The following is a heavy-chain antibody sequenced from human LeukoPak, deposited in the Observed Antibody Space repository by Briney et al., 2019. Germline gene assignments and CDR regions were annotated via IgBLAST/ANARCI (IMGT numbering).Heavy chain of an antibody. Sequence: SETLSLTCTVSGGSISSYYWSWIRQPPGKGLEWIGYIYYSGSTNYNPSLKSRVTISVDTSKNQFSLKLSSVTAADTAVYYCARVGYCSSTSRHAPYGFDYWGQGTLVTVSS. CDR1: GGSISSYY. V-gene: IGHV4-59*01. D-gene: IGHD2-2*01. J-gene: IGHJ4*02. CDR3: ARVGYCSSTSRHAPYGFDY. CDR2: IYYSGST.